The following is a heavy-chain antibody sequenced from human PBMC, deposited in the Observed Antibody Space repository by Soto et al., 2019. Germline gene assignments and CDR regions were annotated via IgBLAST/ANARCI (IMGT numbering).Heavy chain of an antibody. CDR2: IHYSGYT. D-gene: IGHD3-22*01. CDR3: GRLVYDSSGYRPG. J-gene: IGHJ4*02. V-gene: IGHV4-39*01. Sequence: SETLSLTCTVSGGSISSGGYYWSWIRQHPGKGLEWIGNIHYSGYTYYNPSLKSRVTISVDTSKNQFSLKLSSVTAADTAVYYCGRLVYDSSGYRPGWGQGTLVTVSS. CDR1: GGSISSGGYY.